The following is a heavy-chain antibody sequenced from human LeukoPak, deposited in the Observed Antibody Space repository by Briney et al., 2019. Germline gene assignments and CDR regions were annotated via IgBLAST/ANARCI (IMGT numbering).Heavy chain of an antibody. CDR3: AKDYDILTGSEY. CDR1: GFTFSSYA. V-gene: IGHV3-23*01. J-gene: IGHJ4*02. CDR2: ISGSSGST. Sequence: PGGSLRLSCAASGFTFSSYAMSWVRQAPGKGLEWVSAISGSSGSTYYADFVKGRFTISRDNSKNTLYLQMNSLRAEDTAVYYCAKDYDILTGSEYWGQGTLVTVSP. D-gene: IGHD3-9*01.